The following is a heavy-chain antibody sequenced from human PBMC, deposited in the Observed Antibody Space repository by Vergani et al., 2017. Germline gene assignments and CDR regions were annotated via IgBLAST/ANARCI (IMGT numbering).Heavy chain of an antibody. CDR3: ARVLYYYGSGPPGNWFDP. V-gene: IGHV4-4*07. CDR2: IYTSGST. CDR1: GGSISSYY. Sequence: QVQLQESGPGLVKPSETLSLTCTVSGGSISSYYWSWIRQPAGKGLEWIGRIYTSGSTNYNPSLKRRVTMSVDTSKNQFSLKLSSVTAADTAVYYCARVLYYYGSGPPGNWFDPWGQGTLVTVSS. D-gene: IGHD3-10*01. J-gene: IGHJ5*02.